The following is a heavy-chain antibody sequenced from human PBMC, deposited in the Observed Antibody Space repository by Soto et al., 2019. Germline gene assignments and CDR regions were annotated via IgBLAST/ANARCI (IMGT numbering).Heavy chain of an antibody. Sequence: GGSLRLSCAASGFTFSSYGMHWVRQAPGKGLEWVAVISYDGSNKYYADSVKGRFTISRDNSKNTLYLQMNSLRAEDTAVYYCARARVVVAANEILVPSWFDPWGQGTLVTVSS. D-gene: IGHD2-15*01. CDR2: ISYDGSNK. J-gene: IGHJ5*02. V-gene: IGHV3-30*03. CDR1: GFTFSSYG. CDR3: ARARVVVAANEILVPSWFDP.